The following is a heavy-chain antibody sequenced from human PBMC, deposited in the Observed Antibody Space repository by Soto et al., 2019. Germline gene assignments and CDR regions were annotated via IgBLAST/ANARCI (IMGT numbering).Heavy chain of an antibody. Sequence: GGSLKLSCASSGFTFSSSPISWVRQAPGKGLEWVSSISGSGGSIYYADSVKGRFTISRDNSKNTLYLQMNSLRAEDTAVYYCAKDTGTGTTSFFDSGSPSHNGLDVWGQGTTVTVSS. CDR3: AKDTGTGTTSFFDSGSPSHNGLDV. V-gene: IGHV3-23*01. CDR2: ISGSGGSI. CDR1: GFTFSSSP. J-gene: IGHJ6*02. D-gene: IGHD1-7*01.